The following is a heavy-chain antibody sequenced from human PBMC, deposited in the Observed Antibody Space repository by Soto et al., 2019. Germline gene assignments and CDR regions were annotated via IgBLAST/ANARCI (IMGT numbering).Heavy chain of an antibody. CDR2: IYYSGST. J-gene: IGHJ3*02. CDR1: GGSISSSSYY. Sequence: SETLSLTCTVSGGSISSSSYYWGWIRQPPGKGLEWIGSIYYSGSTYYNPSLKSRVTISVDTSKNQFSRKLSSVTAADTAVYYCARHRGTTVTDAFDIWGQGTMVTVSS. D-gene: IGHD4-17*01. CDR3: ARHRGTTVTDAFDI. V-gene: IGHV4-39*01.